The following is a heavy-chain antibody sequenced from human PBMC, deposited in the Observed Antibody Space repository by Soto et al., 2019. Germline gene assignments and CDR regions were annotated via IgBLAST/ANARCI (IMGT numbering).Heavy chain of an antibody. CDR1: GYTFSSHY. D-gene: IGHD2-15*01. J-gene: IGHJ5*02. CDR2: INPSGGST. V-gene: IGHV1-46*01. CDR3: ARLNYGGSSAWFDP. Sequence: QVQLVQSGAEVKKPGASVTVSCKTSGYTFSSHYIHWVRQAPGQGLEWMGLINPSGGSTDYAQKFQGRLPMTRDTSTSTVYMELSSLTSEDTAVYYCARLNYGGSSAWFDPWGQGTLVTVSS.